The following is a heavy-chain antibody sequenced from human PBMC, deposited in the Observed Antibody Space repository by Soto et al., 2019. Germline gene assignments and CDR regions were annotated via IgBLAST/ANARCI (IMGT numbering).Heavy chain of an antibody. CDR3: AREGSGYRSRASPMDV. Sequence: QVQLVQSGAEVKKPGSSVKVSCKASGDTFSSYAISWVRQAPGQGLEWMGGIIPIFGTANYAQKFQVRVTITADESTSTAYMELSSLRSEDTAVYYCAREGSGYRSRASPMDVWGQGTTVTVSS. CDR1: GDTFSSYA. D-gene: IGHD3-22*01. V-gene: IGHV1-69*01. J-gene: IGHJ6*02. CDR2: IIPIFGTA.